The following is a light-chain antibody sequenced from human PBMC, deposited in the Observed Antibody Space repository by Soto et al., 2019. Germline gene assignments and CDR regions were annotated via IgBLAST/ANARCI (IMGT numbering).Light chain of an antibody. CDR2: EVS. J-gene: IGLJ1*01. Sequence: QSSLTQPPSASGSPGQSVTISCIGTSSDVGAYNYVSWYQQHPGKVPKLMIYEVSNRPSGVSNRFSGSKSGNTASLTISGLQAEDEADYYCGSYTSSRTLVFGAGTKVTVL. CDR3: GSYTSSRTLV. CDR1: SSDVGAYNY. V-gene: IGLV2-14*01.